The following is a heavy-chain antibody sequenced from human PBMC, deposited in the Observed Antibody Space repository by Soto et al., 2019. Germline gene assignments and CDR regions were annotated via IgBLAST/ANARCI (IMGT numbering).Heavy chain of an antibody. CDR2: IYYSGST. CDR1: GGSVSSGSYY. D-gene: IGHD6-6*01. V-gene: IGHV4-61*01. J-gene: IGHJ6*02. CDR3: ARFSVGDSSSNYYYYGMDV. Sequence: ASETLSLTCTVSGGSVSSGSYYWSWIRQPPGKGLEWIGYIYYSGSTNYNPSLKSRVTISVDTSKNQFSLKLSSVTAADTAVYYCARFSVGDSSSNYYYYGMDVWGQGTTVTVSS.